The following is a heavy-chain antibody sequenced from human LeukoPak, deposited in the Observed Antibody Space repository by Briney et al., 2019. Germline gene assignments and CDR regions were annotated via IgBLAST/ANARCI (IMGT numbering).Heavy chain of an antibody. V-gene: IGHV3-11*06. CDR3: ASSPRGYSYGVGYYYYMDV. CDR2: ISSSSSYI. D-gene: IGHD5-18*01. Sequence: GGSLRLSCAASGFTFSDYYMSWIRQAPGKGLEWVSSISSSSSYIYYADSVKGRFTISRDNAKNSLYLQMNSLRAEDTAVYYCASSPRGYSYGVGYYYYMDVWGKGTTVTVSS. CDR1: GFTFSDYY. J-gene: IGHJ6*03.